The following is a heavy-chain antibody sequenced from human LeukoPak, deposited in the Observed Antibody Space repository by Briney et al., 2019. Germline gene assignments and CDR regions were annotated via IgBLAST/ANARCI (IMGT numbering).Heavy chain of an antibody. CDR3: ARGYCSSTSCYPDV. V-gene: IGHV3-30-3*01. D-gene: IGHD2-2*01. Sequence: PGGSLRLSCAASGFTFSSYAMSWVRQAPGKGLEWVAVISYDGSNKYYADSVKGRFTISRDNPKNTLYLQMNSLRAEDTAVYYCARGYCSSTSCYPDVWGQGITVTVSS. CDR2: ISYDGSNK. J-gene: IGHJ6*02. CDR1: GFTFSSYA.